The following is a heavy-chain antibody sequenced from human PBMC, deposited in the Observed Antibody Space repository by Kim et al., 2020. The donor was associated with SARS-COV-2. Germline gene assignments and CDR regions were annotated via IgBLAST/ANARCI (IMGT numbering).Heavy chain of an antibody. V-gene: IGHV1-69*04. CDR3: AREDTVTSVAGVDV. CDR2: IIPILGIA. CDR1: GGTFSSYA. J-gene: IGHJ6*02. D-gene: IGHD4-4*01. Sequence: SVKVSCKASGGTFSSYAISWVRQAPGQGLEWMGRIIPILGIANYAQKFQGRVTITADKSTSTAYMELSSLRSEDTAVYYCAREDTVTSVAGVDVWGQGTTVTVSS.